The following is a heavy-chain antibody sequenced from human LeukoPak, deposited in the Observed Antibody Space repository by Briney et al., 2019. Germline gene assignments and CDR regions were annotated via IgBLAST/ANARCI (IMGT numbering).Heavy chain of an antibody. CDR3: ARDSTASPSGSYPNWFDP. D-gene: IGHD1-26*01. CDR2: ISSSSSTI. Sequence: GGSLRLSCAASGFTFSSYSMNWVRQAPGKGLEWVSYISSSSSTIYYADSVKGRFTISRDNAKNSLYLQMNSLRAEDTAVYYCARDSTASPSGSYPNWFDPWGQGTLVTVSS. J-gene: IGHJ5*02. V-gene: IGHV3-48*01. CDR1: GFTFSSYS.